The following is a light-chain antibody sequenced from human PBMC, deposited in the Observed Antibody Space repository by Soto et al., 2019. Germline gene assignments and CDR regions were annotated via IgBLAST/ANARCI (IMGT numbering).Light chain of an antibody. CDR2: AAS. J-gene: IGKJ1*01. V-gene: IGKV1-39*01. CDR3: QQSYRTRT. Sequence: DIQMTQSPSSRSATPGQRVTITFRASQSISRYLNWYQQKPGQAPKLLIYAASYLQSGVPSRFSGSGSGTDFTLTISSLQPEDFATYYCQQSYRTRTFGQGTKVDIK. CDR1: QSISRY.